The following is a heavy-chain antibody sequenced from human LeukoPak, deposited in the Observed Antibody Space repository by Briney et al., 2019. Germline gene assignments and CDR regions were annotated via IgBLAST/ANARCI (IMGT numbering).Heavy chain of an antibody. Sequence: MASETLSLTCTVSGGSISSYYWSWIRQPPGKGLEWIGYIYYSGSTNYNPSLKSRVTISVDTSKNQFSLKLSSVTAADTAVYYCARDNYYGSGSPRYYYYYMDVWGKGTTVTVSS. D-gene: IGHD3-10*01. CDR3: ARDNYYGSGSPRYYYYYMDV. V-gene: IGHV4-59*01. J-gene: IGHJ6*03. CDR2: IYYSGST. CDR1: GGSISSYY.